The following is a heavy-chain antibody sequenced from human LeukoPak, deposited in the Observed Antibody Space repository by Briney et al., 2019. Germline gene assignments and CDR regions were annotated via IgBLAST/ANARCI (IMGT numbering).Heavy chain of an antibody. CDR3: ARDDRYGDFHYFDY. J-gene: IGHJ4*02. Sequence: QPGGSLRLSCAASGCTFSSFELNWVRQAPGKGLEWVSYISSSGSTIYYADSVKGRFTISRDNAKNSLYLQMNSLRAEDTAVYYCARDDRYGDFHYFDYWGQGTLVTVSS. V-gene: IGHV3-48*03. CDR1: GCTFSSFE. CDR2: ISSSGSTI. D-gene: IGHD4-17*01.